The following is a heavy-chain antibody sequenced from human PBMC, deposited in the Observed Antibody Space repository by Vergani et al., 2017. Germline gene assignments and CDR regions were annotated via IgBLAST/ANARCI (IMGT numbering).Heavy chain of an antibody. Sequence: EVQLVESGGGLVQPGGSLRLSCAASGFTFSSYDMHWVRQATGKGLEWVSAIGTAGDTYYPGSVKGRFTISRENAKNSLYLQMNSLRAGDTAVYYCARGDSSSWSYWYFDLWGRGTLVTVSS. J-gene: IGHJ2*01. CDR1: GFTFSSYD. CDR2: IGTAGDT. D-gene: IGHD6-13*01. V-gene: IGHV3-13*01. CDR3: ARGDSSSWSYWYFDL.